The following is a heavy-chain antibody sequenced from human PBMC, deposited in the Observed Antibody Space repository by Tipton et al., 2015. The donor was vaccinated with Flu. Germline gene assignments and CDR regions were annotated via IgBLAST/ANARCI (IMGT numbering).Heavy chain of an antibody. D-gene: IGHD6-19*01. CDR1: GGSISSYY. V-gene: IGHV4-59*01. J-gene: IGHJ5*02. CDR3: AKSVAVAAPGWFDP. Sequence: GLVKPSETLSLTCTVPGGSISSYYWSWIRQPPGKGLEWIGYIYYSGSTNYNPSLKSRVTISVDTSKNQFSLKLSSVTAADTAVYYCAKSVAVAAPGWFDPWRQGTLVTVSS. CDR2: IYYSGST.